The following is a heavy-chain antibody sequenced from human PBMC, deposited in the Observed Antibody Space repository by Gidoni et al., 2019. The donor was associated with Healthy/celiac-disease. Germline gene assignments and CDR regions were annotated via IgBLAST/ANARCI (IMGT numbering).Heavy chain of an antibody. V-gene: IGHV3-30-3*01. CDR2: ISYDGSNK. CDR3: ARGRGFGVVDY. CDR1: GFTFSSYA. Sequence: QVQLVESGGGVVQPGRSLRLSCAASGFTFSSYAMHWVRQAPGKGLEWVAVISYDGSNKYYADSVKGRFTISRDNSKNTLYLQMNSLRAEDTAVYYCARGRGFGVVDYWGQGTLVTVSS. J-gene: IGHJ4*02. D-gene: IGHD3-3*01.